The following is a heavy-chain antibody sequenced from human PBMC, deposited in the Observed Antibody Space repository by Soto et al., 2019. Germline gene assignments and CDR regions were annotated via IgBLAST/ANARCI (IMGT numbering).Heavy chain of an antibody. J-gene: IGHJ4*02. V-gene: IGHV3-21*01. CDR1: GFTFSSYS. Sequence: GGSLRLSCAASGFTFSSYSMNWVRQAPGKGLEWVSSISSSSSYIYYADSVKGRFTISRDNAKNSLYLQMNSLRAEDTAVYYCARDLPGSVGWGMDYWGQGTLVTVSS. D-gene: IGHD7-27*01. CDR3: ARDLPGSVGWGMDY. CDR2: ISSSSSYI.